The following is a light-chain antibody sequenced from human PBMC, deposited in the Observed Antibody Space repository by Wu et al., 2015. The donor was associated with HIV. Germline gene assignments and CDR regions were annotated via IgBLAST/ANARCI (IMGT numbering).Light chain of an antibody. V-gene: IGKV1-5*03. CDR2: KAS. J-gene: IGKJ1*01. CDR3: QQYNFYSRT. CDR1: QSISSW. Sequence: DIQMTQSPSTLSASVGDRVTITCRASQSISSWLAWYQQKPGKAPNLLIYKASSLETGVPLRFSGTGSGTEFTLTISSLQPDDFATYYCQQYNFYSRTFGQGTKVEVK.